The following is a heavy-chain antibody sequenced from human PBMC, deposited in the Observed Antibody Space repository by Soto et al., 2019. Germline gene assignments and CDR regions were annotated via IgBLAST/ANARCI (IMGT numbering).Heavy chain of an antibody. D-gene: IGHD1-26*01. V-gene: IGHV3-30*03. CDR2: ISYDSTKT. CDR1: IYV. CDR3: ARTRSAWSDFHYYSLDV. J-gene: IGHJ6*02. Sequence: IYVVHGFLKSTGNGLEWVAFISYDSTKTYYADSVKGRFTISRDNSNSALYVQMNSLTGEDAAVYYCARTRSAWSDFHYYSLDVWGQGTTLTVSS.